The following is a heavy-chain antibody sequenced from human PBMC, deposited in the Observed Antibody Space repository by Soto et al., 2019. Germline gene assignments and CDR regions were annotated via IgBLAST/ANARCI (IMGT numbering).Heavy chain of an antibody. D-gene: IGHD6-25*01. J-gene: IGHJ4*02. V-gene: IGHV4-59*01. CDR2: TYHRGST. Sequence: PSETLSLTCSVSGVSISSYFWSWIRQAQGGGLEWIGYTYHRGSTNYSPSLKSRVAISLDTSENQFSLKVNSVTAADTAVYYCARIGGYHGPLDYWGQGTPVTVSS. CDR1: GVSISSYF. CDR3: ARIGGYHGPLDY.